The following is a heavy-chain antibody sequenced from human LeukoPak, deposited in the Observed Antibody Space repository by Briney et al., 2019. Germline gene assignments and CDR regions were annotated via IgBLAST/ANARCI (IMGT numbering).Heavy chain of an antibody. CDR1: GFIFSSHW. CDR2: IKEDGSEK. CDR3: ARLRDIDY. J-gene: IGHJ4*02. Sequence: GGSLRLSCAASGFIFSSHWMSWVRKAPGKGLEWVANIKEDGSEKYSVDSVKGRFTISRDNAKNSLYLQMNSLRAEDTAVYYCARLRDIDYWGQGTLVTVSS. V-gene: IGHV3-7*01. D-gene: IGHD5-24*01.